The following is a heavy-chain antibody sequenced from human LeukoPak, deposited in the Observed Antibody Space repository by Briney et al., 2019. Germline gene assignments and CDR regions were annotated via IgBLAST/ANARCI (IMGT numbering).Heavy chain of an antibody. J-gene: IGHJ3*02. CDR3: AKVSHLKAYCGGDCYSAIDI. CDR2: IRYDGTNK. Sequence: GGSLRLSCTASGFIFNIHGMHWVRQAPGKGLEWVAFIRYDGTNKYYADSVKGRFTISRGNSKNTLYLQMNSLRAEDTAVYYCAKVSHLKAYCGGDCYSAIDIWGQGTMVTVSS. V-gene: IGHV3-30*02. CDR1: GFIFNIHG. D-gene: IGHD2-21*02.